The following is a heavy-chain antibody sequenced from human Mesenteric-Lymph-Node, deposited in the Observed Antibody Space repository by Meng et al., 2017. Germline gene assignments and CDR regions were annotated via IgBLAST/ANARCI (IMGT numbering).Heavy chain of an antibody. J-gene: IGHJ3*02. CDR1: GFTFSSYA. CDR2: ISYDGSNK. CDR3: AREYYYDSSGYYGDAFDI. Sequence: GESLKISCAASGFTFSSYAMHWVRQAPGKGLEWVAVISYDGSNKYYADFVKGRFTISRDNSKNTLYLQMNSLRAEDTAVYYCAREYYYDSSGYYGDAFDIWGQGTMVTVSS. V-gene: IGHV3-30*01. D-gene: IGHD3-22*01.